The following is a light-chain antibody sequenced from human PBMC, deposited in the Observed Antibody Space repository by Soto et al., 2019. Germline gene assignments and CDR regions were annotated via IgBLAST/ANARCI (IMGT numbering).Light chain of an antibody. CDR3: QQYTSYTWT. V-gene: IGKV1-5*01. CDR2: DGS. CDR1: QSISSW. Sequence: DIQMTQSPSTLSASVGDRVTITCRASQSISSWLAWYQQKPGKAPKLLIYDGSSLESGIPSRFSGSGSGKEFTLTIRSLHPDDIETYYYQQYTSYTWTFGQGTKVDIK. J-gene: IGKJ1*01.